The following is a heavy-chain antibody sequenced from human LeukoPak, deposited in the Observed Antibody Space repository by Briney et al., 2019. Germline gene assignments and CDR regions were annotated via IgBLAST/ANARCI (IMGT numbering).Heavy chain of an antibody. D-gene: IGHD2-2*01. CDR2: ITLYSDTT. J-gene: IGHJ4*02. CDR1: GGSISSGDHY. Sequence: PSETLSLTCSVPGGSISSGDHYWTWIRQPPGGGLEWLGFITLYSDTTSYIPSRKSRLMISVDTSKNQFSLTLTSVTAADTAVYFCARGFGYDFADYWGQGILVTVSS. CDR3: ARGFGYDFADY. V-gene: IGHV4-30-4*01.